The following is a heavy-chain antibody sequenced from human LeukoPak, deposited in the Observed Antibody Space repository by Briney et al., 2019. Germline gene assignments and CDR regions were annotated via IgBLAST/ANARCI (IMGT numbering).Heavy chain of an antibody. D-gene: IGHD6-19*01. CDR1: GGSFSGYY. V-gene: IGHV4-34*01. CDR3: ARGSIAVAGVSYYYYYMDV. CDR2: INHSGST. J-gene: IGHJ6*03. Sequence: SETLSLTCAVYGGSFSGYYWSWIRQPPGKGLEWIGEINHSGSTNYNPSLKSRVTISVDTSKNRFSLKLSSVTAADTAVYYCARGSIAVAGVSYYYYYMDVWGKGTTVTVSS.